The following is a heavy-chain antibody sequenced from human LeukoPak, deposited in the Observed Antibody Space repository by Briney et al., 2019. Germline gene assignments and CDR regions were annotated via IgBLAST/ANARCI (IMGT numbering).Heavy chain of an antibody. CDR2: MNPNSGNT. D-gene: IGHD5-12*01. CDR1: GYTFTAYF. J-gene: IGHJ4*02. CDR3: ARVDRVDIVATPYYFDY. Sequence: ASVKVSCKASGYTFTAYFIHWVRQVPGQGLEWMGWMNPNSGNTGYAQKFQGRVTMTRNTSISTAYMELSSLRSEDTAVYYCARVDRVDIVATPYYFDYWGQGTLVTVSS. V-gene: IGHV1-8*02.